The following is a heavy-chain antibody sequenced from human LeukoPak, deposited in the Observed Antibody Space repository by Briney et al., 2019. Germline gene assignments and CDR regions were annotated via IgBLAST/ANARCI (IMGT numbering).Heavy chain of an antibody. J-gene: IGHJ4*02. Sequence: PSETLSLTCTVSGGSISSYYWGWIRQPPGKGLEWIGYIYYSGSTNYNPSLKSRVTISVDTSKNQFSLKLSSVTAADTAVYYCARAATYDYGDSYYFDYWGQGTLVTVSS. CDR2: IYYSGST. CDR3: ARAATYDYGDSYYFDY. CDR1: GGSISSYY. V-gene: IGHV4-59*01. D-gene: IGHD4-17*01.